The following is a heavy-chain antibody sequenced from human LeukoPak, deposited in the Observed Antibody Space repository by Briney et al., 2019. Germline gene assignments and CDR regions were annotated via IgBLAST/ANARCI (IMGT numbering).Heavy chain of an antibody. CDR1: GYSFTSYW. D-gene: IGHD4-23*01. V-gene: IGHV5-10-1*01. Sequence: GESLKISCKGSGYSFTSYWISWVGQMPGKGLEWMGRIDPRDSYTNYNPSFQGHVTISADKSISTAYLQWSSLKASDTAMYYCARHYGGNWFDPWGQGTLVTVSS. CDR2: IDPRDSYT. J-gene: IGHJ5*02. CDR3: ARHYGGNWFDP.